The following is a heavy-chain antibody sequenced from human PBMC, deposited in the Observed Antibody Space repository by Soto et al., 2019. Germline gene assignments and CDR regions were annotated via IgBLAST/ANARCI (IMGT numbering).Heavy chain of an antibody. J-gene: IGHJ3*02. V-gene: IGHV3-13*01. CDR2: IGTAGDT. CDR3: ARWAGEKNAFDI. D-gene: IGHD7-27*01. CDR1: GFTFSSYD. Sequence: EVQLVESGGGLVQPGGSLRLSCAASGFTFSSYDMHWVRQATGKGLEWVSAIGTAGDTYYPGSVKGRFTISRENAKNSLYLQMNSLRAGDTAVYYCARWAGEKNAFDIWGQGTMVTVSS.